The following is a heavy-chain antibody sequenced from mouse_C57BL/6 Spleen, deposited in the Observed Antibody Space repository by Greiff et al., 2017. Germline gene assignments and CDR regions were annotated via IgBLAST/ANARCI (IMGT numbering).Heavy chain of an antibody. CDR1: GFNIKNTY. V-gene: IGHV14-3*01. Sequence: DVQLQESVAELVRPGASVKLSCTASGFNIKNTYMHWVKQRPEQGLEWIGRIDPANGTTKYAPKFQGKDTITADTSSNTAYLQLSSLTSEDTAIYYCARIYYDYEKYFDYWGQGTTLTVSS. CDR3: ARIYYDYEKYFDY. D-gene: IGHD2-4*01. J-gene: IGHJ2*01. CDR2: IDPANGTT.